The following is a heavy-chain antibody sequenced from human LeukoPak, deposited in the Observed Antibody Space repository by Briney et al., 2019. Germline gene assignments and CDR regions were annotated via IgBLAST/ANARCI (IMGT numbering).Heavy chain of an antibody. J-gene: IGHJ4*02. CDR2: LYSDGST. Sequence: GGSLRLSCAASGFTVSSNYMSWVRQTPGKGLGWVSVLYSDGSTNYADSVKGRLIISRDNSKNTLYLQMNSLRVEDTAVYYCAREIGRGRISPYFDYWGQGTLVTVSS. CDR3: AREIGRGRISPYFDY. D-gene: IGHD3-10*01. V-gene: IGHV3-66*01. CDR1: GFTVSSNY.